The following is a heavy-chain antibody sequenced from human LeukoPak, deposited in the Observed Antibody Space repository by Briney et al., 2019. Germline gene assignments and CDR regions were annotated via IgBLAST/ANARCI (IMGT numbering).Heavy chain of an antibody. CDR3: VNNLYGSGNYFVY. CDR2: IYTSGST. Sequence: SETLSLTCTVSGGSISSYYWSWIRQPAGKGLEWIGRIYTSGSTNYNPSLKSRVTISVDTSKNQFSLKLTSVTAADTAVYHCVNNLYGSGNYFVYWGQGTLVTVSS. J-gene: IGHJ4*02. V-gene: IGHV4-4*07. CDR1: GGSISSYY. D-gene: IGHD3-10*01.